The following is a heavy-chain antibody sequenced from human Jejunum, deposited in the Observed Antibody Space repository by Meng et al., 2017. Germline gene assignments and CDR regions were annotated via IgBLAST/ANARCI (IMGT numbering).Heavy chain of an antibody. V-gene: IGHV4-4*02. CDR2: VFLSGST. CDR1: GVFFRSENL. J-gene: IGHJ4*02. D-gene: IGHD6-6*01. Sequence: VHPQESGHELLGPSGTLSLTCAVSGVFFRSENLWSWARQPPGKGLEWIGEVFLSGSTYYNPSLKSRVTITLDESRNHVSLNLASVTAADTAVYYCARVTMTRLFDYWGQGMLVTVSS. CDR3: ARVTMTRLFDY.